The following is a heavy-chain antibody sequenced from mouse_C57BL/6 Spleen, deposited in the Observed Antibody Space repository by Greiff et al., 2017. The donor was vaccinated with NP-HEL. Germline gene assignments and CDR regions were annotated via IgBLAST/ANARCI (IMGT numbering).Heavy chain of an antibody. V-gene: IGHV1-64*01. CDR1: GYTFTSYW. Sequence: QVQLQQPGAELVKPGASVKLSCKASGYTFTSYWMHWVKQRPGQGLEWIGMIHPNSGSTNYNEKFKSKATLTVDKSSSTAYMQLSSLTSEDSAVYYCARSGSHYYGSSSWYFDVWGTGTTVTVSS. J-gene: IGHJ1*03. CDR2: IHPNSGST. CDR3: ARSGSHYYGSSSWYFDV. D-gene: IGHD1-1*01.